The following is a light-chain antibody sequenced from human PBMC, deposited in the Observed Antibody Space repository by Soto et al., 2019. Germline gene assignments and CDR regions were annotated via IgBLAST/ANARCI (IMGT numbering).Light chain of an antibody. J-gene: IGKJ3*01. CDR2: GAS. CDR1: QSVSSSY. Sequence: EIVLTQSPGTLSLSPGERATLSCRASQSVSSSYLAWYQQKPGQAPRLLIYGASSRATGIPDRFSGSGSGTDFMLTISRLEAEDFAVYYCQHYGFSPFTFGPGTKVDIK. CDR3: QHYGFSPFT. V-gene: IGKV3-20*01.